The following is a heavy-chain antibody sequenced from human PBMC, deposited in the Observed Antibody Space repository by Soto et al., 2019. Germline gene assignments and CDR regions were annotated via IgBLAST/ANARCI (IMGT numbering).Heavy chain of an antibody. J-gene: IGHJ4*02. CDR3: ARIRVDTAMAFDY. V-gene: IGHV2-26*01. Sequence: GSGPTLVNPTETLTLTCTVSGFSLSNARMGVSWIRQPPGKALEWLAHIFSNDEKSYRTSLTSRLTISKDTSKSQVVLTMTNMDPVDTATYYCARIRVDTAMAFDYWGQGTLVTVS. CDR2: IFSNDEK. CDR1: GFSLSNARMG. D-gene: IGHD5-18*01.